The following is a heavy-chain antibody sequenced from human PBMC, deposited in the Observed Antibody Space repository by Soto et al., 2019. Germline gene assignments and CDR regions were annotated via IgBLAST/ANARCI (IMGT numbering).Heavy chain of an antibody. Sequence: PGGSLRLSCAASGFTFSDYYMSWIRQAPGKGLEWVSYISSSGSTIYYADSVKGRFTISRDNAKNSLYLQMNSLRAEDTAVYYCAKDLSSGYYIFDYWGQGTLVTVSS. V-gene: IGHV3-11*01. CDR2: ISSSGSTI. J-gene: IGHJ4*02. CDR1: GFTFSDYY. CDR3: AKDLSSGYYIFDY. D-gene: IGHD3-22*01.